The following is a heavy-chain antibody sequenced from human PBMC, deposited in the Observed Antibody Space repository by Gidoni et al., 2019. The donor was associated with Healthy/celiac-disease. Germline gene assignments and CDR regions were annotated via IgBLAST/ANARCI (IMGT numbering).Heavy chain of an antibody. CDR2: ISGSGGST. V-gene: IGHV3-23*01. Sequence: EVQLLESGGGLVQPGGSLRLSWAASGCTFSSYAMSWVRQAPGKGLDWVSAISGSGGSTYYADSVKGRFTISRDNSKTTLYLQMNSLRAEDTAVYYCAQDGDYRPFGDWGQGTLFTVSS. J-gene: IGHJ4*02. CDR3: AQDGDYRPFGD. D-gene: IGHD4-4*01. CDR1: GCTFSSYA.